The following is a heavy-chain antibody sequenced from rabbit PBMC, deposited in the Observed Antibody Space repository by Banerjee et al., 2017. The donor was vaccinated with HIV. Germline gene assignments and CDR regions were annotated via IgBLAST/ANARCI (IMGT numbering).Heavy chain of an antibody. CDR1: GFSFSSSYY. V-gene: IGHV1S45*01. CDR3: ARNIDGTNSGLYL. J-gene: IGHJ6*01. Sequence: QEQLVESGGGLVQPEGSLTLTCTASGFSFSSSYYMCWVRQAPGKGLEWIGCIYTGSGSTYYASWAKGRFTISKTSSTTVTLQMTSLTAADTARYFCARNIDGTNSGLYLWGPGTLVTVS. D-gene: IGHD1-1*01. CDR2: IYTGSGST.